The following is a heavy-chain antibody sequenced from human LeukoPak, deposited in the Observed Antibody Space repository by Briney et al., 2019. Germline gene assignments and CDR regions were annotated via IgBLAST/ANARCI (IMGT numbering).Heavy chain of an antibody. J-gene: IGHJ4*02. D-gene: IGHD2-15*01. CDR1: GGSISSSSFY. CDR3: ARQSIVVGVLDY. Sequence: KPSETLSLTCTVSGGSISSSSFYWGWIRQPPGKGLEWIGSIYYSGSTYYNPSLKSRVTISVDTSKNQFSLKLSSVTAADTAVYYCARQSIVVGVLDYWGQGTLVTVSS. V-gene: IGHV4-39*01. CDR2: IYYSGST.